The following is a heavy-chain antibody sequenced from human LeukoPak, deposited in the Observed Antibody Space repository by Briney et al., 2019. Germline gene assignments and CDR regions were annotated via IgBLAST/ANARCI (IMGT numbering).Heavy chain of an antibody. CDR2: VSGSGGST. CDR1: GFTFSNYD. D-gene: IGHD1-26*01. CDR3: AKDKTSGTYFDY. J-gene: IGHJ4*02. Sequence: GGSLRLSCAASGFTFSNYDMSWVRQAPGKGLEWVSAVSGSGGSTYYADSVKGRFTVSRDNSKNTLYLQMNSLRAEDTAVYHCAKDKTSGTYFDYWGQGAPVTVPS. V-gene: IGHV3-23*01.